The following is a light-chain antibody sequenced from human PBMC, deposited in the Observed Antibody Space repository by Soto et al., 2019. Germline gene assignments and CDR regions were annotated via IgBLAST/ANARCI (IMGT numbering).Light chain of an antibody. CDR2: SAS. V-gene: IGKV1-5*01. Sequence: DIPMTQSPSTLSASVGDRVILTCRASQSISTWLAWYQQKPGEGPKLLIYSASTLQSGVPSRFSGSGSGTEFTLAICGLQPDDCATYYCQQYDGNFGGGTRVEIK. CDR1: QSISTW. CDR3: QQYDGN. J-gene: IGKJ4*01.